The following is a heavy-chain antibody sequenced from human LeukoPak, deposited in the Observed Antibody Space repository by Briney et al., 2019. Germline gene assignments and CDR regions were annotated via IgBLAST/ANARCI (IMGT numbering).Heavy chain of an antibody. CDR1: GYTFTGYY. D-gene: IGHD6-6*01. CDR2: INPKSGGT. Sequence: ASVKVSCKASGYTFTGYYIHWVRQAPGQGLEWMGWINPKSGGTKYAQNFEGRVTMTRDTSISTAYMELSRLRSDDTAVYYCATGRELEYSSSSDRTFDYWGQGTLVTVSS. CDR3: ATGRELEYSSSSDRTFDY. V-gene: IGHV1-2*02. J-gene: IGHJ4*02.